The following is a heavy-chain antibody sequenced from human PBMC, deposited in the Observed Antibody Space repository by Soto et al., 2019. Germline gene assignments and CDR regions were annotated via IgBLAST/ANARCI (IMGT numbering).Heavy chain of an antibody. J-gene: IGHJ4*02. CDR1: GFTFSSYA. CDR2: INSDGSST. V-gene: IGHV3-74*02. CDR3: ARGTGELLGGAFDY. D-gene: IGHD1-26*01. Sequence: EVQLLESGGGLVQPGGSLRLSCAASGFTFSSYAMSWVRQAPGKGLEWVSRINSDGSSTSYADSVKGRFTISRDNAKNTLYLQMNSLRAEDTAVYYCARGTGELLGGAFDYWGQGTLVTVSS.